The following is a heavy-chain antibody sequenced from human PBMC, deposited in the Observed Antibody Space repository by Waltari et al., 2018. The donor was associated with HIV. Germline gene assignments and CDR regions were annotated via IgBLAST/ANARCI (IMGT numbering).Heavy chain of an antibody. V-gene: IGHV3-66*01. CDR2: IYSGGST. CDR1: GFTVSSNY. J-gene: IGHJ6*02. D-gene: IGHD2-21*02. Sequence: EVQLVESGGGLVQPGGSLRLSCAASGFTVSSNYMSWVRQAPGEGLEWVSVIYSGGSTYDAYSVKGRFTISRDNSKNTLYLQMNSLRAEDTAVYYCASIAYCGGDCYPRGMDVWGQGTTVTVSS. CDR3: ASIAYCGGDCYPRGMDV.